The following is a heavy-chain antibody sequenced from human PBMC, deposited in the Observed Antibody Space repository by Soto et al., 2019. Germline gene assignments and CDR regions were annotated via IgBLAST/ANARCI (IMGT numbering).Heavy chain of an antibody. CDR2: ISGSGGST. J-gene: IGHJ6*03. Sequence: GGSLILSCAASGFPFSSYAMSWVRQAPGKGLEWVSAISGSGGSTYYADSVKGRFTISRDNSKNTLYLQMNSLRAEDTAVYYCANQNTYYDFWSGHYYYYMDVWGKGTTVTVSS. CDR1: GFPFSSYA. D-gene: IGHD3-3*01. CDR3: ANQNTYYDFWSGHYYYYMDV. V-gene: IGHV3-23*01.